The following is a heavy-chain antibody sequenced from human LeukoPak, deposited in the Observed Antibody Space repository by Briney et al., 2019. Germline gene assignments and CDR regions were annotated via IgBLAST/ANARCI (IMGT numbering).Heavy chain of an antibody. Sequence: GGSLRLSCAASGFTFSSYAMSWVRQAPGKGLGWVSAISGSGGSTYYADSVKGRFTISRHNSKNTLYLQMNSLRAEYTAVYYCAKGQQQLVSRFDYWGQGTLVTVSS. CDR3: AKGQQQLVSRFDY. CDR1: GFTFSSYA. D-gene: IGHD6-13*01. J-gene: IGHJ4*02. CDR2: ISGSGGST. V-gene: IGHV3-23*01.